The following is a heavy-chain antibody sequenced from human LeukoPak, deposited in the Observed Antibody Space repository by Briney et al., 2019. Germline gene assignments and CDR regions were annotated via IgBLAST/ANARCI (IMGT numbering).Heavy chain of an antibody. CDR1: GFTFSNAW. Sequence: PGGSLRLSCAASGFTFSNAWMSWVRQAPGKGLEWVGRIKSKTDGGTTDYAAPVKGRFTISRDDSRNTLYLQMNSLKTEDTAVHYCTTVRYFDWLLNVWGQGTLVTVSS. V-gene: IGHV3-15*01. D-gene: IGHD3-9*01. J-gene: IGHJ4*02. CDR2: IKSKTDGGTT. CDR3: TTVRYFDWLLNV.